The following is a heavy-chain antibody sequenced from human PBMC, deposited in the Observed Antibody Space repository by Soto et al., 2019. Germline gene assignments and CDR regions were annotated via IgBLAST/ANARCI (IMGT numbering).Heavy chain of an antibody. V-gene: IGHV4-59*01. Sequence: PSETLSLTCTVSGGSISSYYWSWIRQPPGKGLEWIGYIYYSGSTNYNPSLKSRVTISVDTSKNQFYLKLSSVTAADTAVYYCARENWNWFDPWGQGTLVTVSS. D-gene: IGHD1-1*01. CDR3: ARENWNWFDP. CDR1: GGSISSYY. CDR2: IYYSGST. J-gene: IGHJ5*02.